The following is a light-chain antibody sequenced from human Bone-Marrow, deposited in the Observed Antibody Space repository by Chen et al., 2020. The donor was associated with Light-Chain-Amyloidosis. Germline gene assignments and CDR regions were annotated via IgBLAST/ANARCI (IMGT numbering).Light chain of an antibody. J-gene: IGLJ2*01. CDR2: RDT. CDR1: DLPTKY. CDR3: QSADRSGTYEVI. Sequence: SYELTQPPSVSVSTGQPARITCSGDDLPTKYAYCYQQKPGQAPVLVIHRDTARPSGISERFSGSSSGTTATLTISGVQAEDEADYHCQSADRSGTYEVIFGGGTKLTVL. V-gene: IGLV3-25*03.